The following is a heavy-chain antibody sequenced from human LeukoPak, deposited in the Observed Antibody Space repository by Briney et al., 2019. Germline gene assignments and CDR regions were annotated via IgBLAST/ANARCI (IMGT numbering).Heavy chain of an antibody. CDR1: GGSISSYY. V-gene: IGHV4-59*01. CDR3: ARTATRHIVVVTAEDAFDI. J-gene: IGHJ3*02. CDR2: IYYSGST. D-gene: IGHD2-21*02. Sequence: SETLSLTCTVSGGSISSYYWGWIRQPPGKGLEWIGYIYYSGSTNYNPSLKSRVTISVDTSKNQFSLKLSSVTAADTAVYYCARTATRHIVVVTAEDAFDIWGQGTMVTVSS.